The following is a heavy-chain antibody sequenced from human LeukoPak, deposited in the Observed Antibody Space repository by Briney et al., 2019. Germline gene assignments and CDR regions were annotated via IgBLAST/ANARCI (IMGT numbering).Heavy chain of an antibody. V-gene: IGHV4-34*01. J-gene: IGHJ4*02. CDR3: ARGSIVVVPAAKGGVWTGGFPGLDY. Sequence: SETLSLTCAVYGGSFSGYYWSWIRQPPGKGLEWIGEINHSGSTNYNPSLKSRVTISVDTSKNQFSLKLSSVTAADTAVYYCARGSIVVVPAAKGGVWTGGFPGLDYWGQGTLVTVSS. CDR2: INHSGST. D-gene: IGHD2-2*01. CDR1: GGSFSGYY.